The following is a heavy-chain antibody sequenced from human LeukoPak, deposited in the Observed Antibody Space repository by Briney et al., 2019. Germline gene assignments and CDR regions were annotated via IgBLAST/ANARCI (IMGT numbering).Heavy chain of an antibody. CDR1: GGSISSGDYY. Sequence: PSETLSLTCTVSGGSISSGDYYWSWIRQHPGKGLEWIGYIYYTGSSYYNPSLKSRVTISVDTSKNQFSLKLSSVTAADTAAYYCARRTNHNYDYVWGSYRPGRYFDYWGQGTLVTVSS. J-gene: IGHJ4*02. D-gene: IGHD3-16*02. CDR2: IYYTGSS. CDR3: ARRTNHNYDYVWGSYRPGRYFDY. V-gene: IGHV4-31*03.